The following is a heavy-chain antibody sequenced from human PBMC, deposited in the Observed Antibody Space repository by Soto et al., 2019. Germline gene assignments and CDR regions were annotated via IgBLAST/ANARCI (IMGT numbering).Heavy chain of an antibody. V-gene: IGHV3-21*01. D-gene: IGHD4-17*01. J-gene: IGHJ6*02. Sequence: GGSLRLSCAASGFTFSSYSMNWVRQAPGKGLEWVSSISSSSSYIYYADSVKGRFTISRDNAKNSLYLQMNSLRAEDTAVYYCARDGAFHYYYYGMDVWGQGTTVTVSS. CDR2: ISSSSSYI. CDR3: ARDGAFHYYYYGMDV. CDR1: GFTFSSYS.